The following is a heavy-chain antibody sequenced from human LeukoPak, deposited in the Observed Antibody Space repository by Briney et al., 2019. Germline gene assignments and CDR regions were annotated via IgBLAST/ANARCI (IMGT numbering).Heavy chain of an antibody. J-gene: IGHJ4*02. CDR1: GGSFSGYY. CDR3: ARSSCSSTSCLYYFDS. CDR2: INHSGST. D-gene: IGHD2-2*01. Sequence: SETLSLTCAVYGGSFSGYYWSWMRQPPGKGLEGIGEINHSGSTNYNPSLKSRVTISVDTSKNQFSLKVSSVTAADTAVYYCARSSCSSTSCLYYFDSWGQGTLVTVSS. V-gene: IGHV4-34*01.